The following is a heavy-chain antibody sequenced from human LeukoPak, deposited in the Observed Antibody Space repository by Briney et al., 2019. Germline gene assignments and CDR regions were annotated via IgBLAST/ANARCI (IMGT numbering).Heavy chain of an antibody. D-gene: IGHD1-26*01. CDR3: ARQPYILGAYYFDY. V-gene: IGHV4-59*08. CDR2: VFYSGST. J-gene: IGHJ4*02. CDR1: GGSMSSYY. Sequence: SETLSLTCTVSGGSMSSYYWSWIRRPPGKGLEWIGYVFYSGSTNYNPSLKSRVTLSVDPSKNQFSLKLGSVTAAGTAVYYCARQPYILGAYYFDYWGQGTLVTVSS.